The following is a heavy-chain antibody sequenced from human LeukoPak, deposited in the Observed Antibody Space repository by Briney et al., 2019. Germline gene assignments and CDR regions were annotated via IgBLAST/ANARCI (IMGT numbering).Heavy chain of an antibody. CDR2: ISAFNGYT. V-gene: IGHV1-18*01. CDR3: ARAKRYYYDSSGSQSFYFDY. CDR1: GYTFTSFG. Sequence: ASVKVSCKASGYTFTSFGISWVRRAPGQGLEWMGWISAFNGYTNYAQKLQGSVSMTTDTSTGTAYMELRSLRSDDTAVYYCARAKRYYYDSSGSQSFYFDYWGQGTLVTVSS. J-gene: IGHJ4*02. D-gene: IGHD3-22*01.